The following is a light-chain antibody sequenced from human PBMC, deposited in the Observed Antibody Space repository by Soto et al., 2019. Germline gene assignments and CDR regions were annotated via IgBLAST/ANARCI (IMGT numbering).Light chain of an antibody. V-gene: IGKV1-5*01. CDR1: QSISNR. Sequence: DIQMTQSPSTLSASVGDRVTITCRASQSISNRLAWYQQKPGKAPKVLIYDASSLESGVPSRFSGSGSGTDFTLTVSSLRPEDFAIYYCQQTYSSPWTFGQGTKVDIK. CDR3: QQTYSSPWT. J-gene: IGKJ1*01. CDR2: DAS.